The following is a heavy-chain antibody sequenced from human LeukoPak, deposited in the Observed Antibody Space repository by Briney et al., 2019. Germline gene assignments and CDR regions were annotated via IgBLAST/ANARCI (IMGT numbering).Heavy chain of an antibody. CDR3: AKHPQGAAGAHFDY. V-gene: IGHV3-23*01. D-gene: IGHD6-13*01. Sequence: PGGSLRLSCEASGFALNIYWMSWVRQAPGKGLEWVSTISASGSRTYYTDSVKGRFSISRDNSRNTMYLQMNSLRAEDTAIYYCAKHPQGAAGAHFDYWGQGTLVTVSS. CDR2: ISASGSRT. J-gene: IGHJ4*02. CDR1: GFALNIYW.